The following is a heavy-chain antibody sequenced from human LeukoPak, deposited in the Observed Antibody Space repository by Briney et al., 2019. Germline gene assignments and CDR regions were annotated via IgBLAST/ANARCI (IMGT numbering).Heavy chain of an antibody. CDR1: GFTFSSYW. D-gene: IGHD2-8*02. Sequence: GGSLRLSCAASGFTFSSYWMTWVRQAPGRGLEGVANIKRDGSDTHYLDSLKGRFTISRDNAKSSLSLQMNSLRAEDTAVYYCARDSSYCSGGVCFDVFDIWGQGTMVVVSS. V-gene: IGHV3-7*01. CDR2: IKRDGSDT. CDR3: ARDSSYCSGGVCFDVFDI. J-gene: IGHJ3*02.